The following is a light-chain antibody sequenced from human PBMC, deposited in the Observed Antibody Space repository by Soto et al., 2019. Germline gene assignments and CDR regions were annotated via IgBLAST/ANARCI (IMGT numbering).Light chain of an antibody. CDR2: EVR. J-gene: IGLJ1*01. V-gene: IGLV2-14*01. Sequence: QSARTQPPYLSWSPGQSITTSCTGTSSDVGGHDYVAWYQQHPGKAPKLIIYEVRNRPSGVSNRFSGSKSGNTASLTISGLQDEDEADYYCSSYSSTTLVFGTGTKVTVL. CDR3: SSYSSTTLV. CDR1: SSDVGGHDY.